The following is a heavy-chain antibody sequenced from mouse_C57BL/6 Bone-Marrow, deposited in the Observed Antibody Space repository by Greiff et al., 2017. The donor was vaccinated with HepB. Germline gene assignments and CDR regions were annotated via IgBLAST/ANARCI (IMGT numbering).Heavy chain of an antibody. CDR3: TSLQLRLGFAY. D-gene: IGHD1-1*01. V-gene: IGHV1-80*01. CDR1: GYAFSSYW. Sequence: VQLQQSGAELVKPGASVKISCKASGYAFSSYWMNWVKQRPGKGLEWIGQISPGDGDTNYNGKFKGKATLTADKASSTAYMQHSSLNFEDSAVYFGTSLQLRLGFAYWGQGTLVNVSA. J-gene: IGHJ3*01. CDR2: ISPGDGDT.